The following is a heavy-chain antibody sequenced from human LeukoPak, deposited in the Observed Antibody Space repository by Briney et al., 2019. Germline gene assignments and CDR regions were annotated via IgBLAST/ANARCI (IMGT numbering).Heavy chain of an antibody. CDR2: IWYDGSNQ. CDR3: ARDISARRLDV. Sequence: PGGSLRLSCAASGFTFRNHGMHWVRQAPGKGLGWVAVIWYDGSNQYYADSVKGRYTISRDNSKNTLYLQMNSLRAEDTAVYYCARDISARRLDVWGKGTTVTVSS. V-gene: IGHV3-33*01. J-gene: IGHJ6*04. CDR1: GFTFRNHG. D-gene: IGHD3-16*01.